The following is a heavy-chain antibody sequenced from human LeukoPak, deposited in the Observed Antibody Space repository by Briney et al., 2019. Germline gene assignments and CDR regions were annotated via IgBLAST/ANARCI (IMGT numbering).Heavy chain of an antibody. D-gene: IGHD6-19*01. CDR2: IWYDGSNK. CDR3: AKDGNSGWGDY. Sequence: GRSLRLSCAASGFTFSSYGMHWVRQAPGKGLEWVAVIWYDGSNKYYADSVKGRFTISRDNSKNTLYLQMNSLRAEDTAAYYCAKDGNSGWGDYWGQGTLVTVSS. CDR1: GFTFSSYG. J-gene: IGHJ4*02. V-gene: IGHV3-33*06.